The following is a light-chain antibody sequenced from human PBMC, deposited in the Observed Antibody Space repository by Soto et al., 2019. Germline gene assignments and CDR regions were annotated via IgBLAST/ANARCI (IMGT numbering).Light chain of an antibody. CDR3: SSFTTTNTWV. V-gene: IGLV3-21*02. J-gene: IGLJ3*02. CDR2: DDR. CDR1: NIGRKS. Sequence: SYELTQPPSVSVAPGQTARITCGGTNIGRKSVHWYQQKPGQAPVVVVYDDRDRPSGVSDRFSASKSGNTASLTISGLQADDEADYYCSSFTTTNTWVFGGGTKVTVL.